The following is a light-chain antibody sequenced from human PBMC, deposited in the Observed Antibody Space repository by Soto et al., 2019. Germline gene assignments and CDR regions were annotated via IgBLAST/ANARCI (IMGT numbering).Light chain of an antibody. V-gene: IGLV2-14*03. Sequence: QSALTQPASVSGSPGQSITISCTGTSSDIGAYASDSWNQQHPDKAPKLIIYSVSPRSSGVSDRFSGSKSGNTASLTISGLHTEDEADYYCSSSTSSSTYVFGTGTKVTVL. J-gene: IGLJ1*01. CDR1: SSDIGAYAS. CDR2: SVS. CDR3: SSSTSSSTYV.